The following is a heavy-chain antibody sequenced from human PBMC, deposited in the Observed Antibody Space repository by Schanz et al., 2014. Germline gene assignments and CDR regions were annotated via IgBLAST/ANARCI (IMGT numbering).Heavy chain of an antibody. V-gene: IGHV3-48*01. D-gene: IGHD3-10*01. CDR1: GFSFSSYS. CDR2: ISSGGTTI. J-gene: IGHJ5*02. Sequence: EVVLVESGGASVQPGGSLRLSCAVSGFSFSSYSMSWVRQAPGKGLEWIAYISSGGTTIYYADSVKGRFTISRDNAKSSLYLQMNSLRADDTAVYYCAKDQLANYRGSGYNWFDPWGQGTLVTVSS. CDR3: AKDQLANYRGSGYNWFDP.